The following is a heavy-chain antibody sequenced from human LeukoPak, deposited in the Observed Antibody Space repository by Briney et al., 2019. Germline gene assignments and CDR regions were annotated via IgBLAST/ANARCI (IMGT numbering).Heavy chain of an antibody. CDR3: ARVGYNSGWYRH. V-gene: IGHV3-53*01. Sequence: PGGSLRLSCAASGFSVSSNYMSWVRQAPGKGLEWVSVIYSGGRTYYADSVKGRFTISRDNSKNTLYLQMNSLRAEDTAVYYCARVGYNSGWYRHWGQGILVTVSS. D-gene: IGHD6-19*01. CDR1: GFSVSSNY. CDR2: IYSGGRT. J-gene: IGHJ4*02.